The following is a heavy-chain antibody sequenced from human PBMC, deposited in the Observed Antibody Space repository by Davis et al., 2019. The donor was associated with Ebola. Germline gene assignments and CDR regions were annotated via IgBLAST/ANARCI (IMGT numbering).Heavy chain of an antibody. D-gene: IGHD2-2*02. CDR3: AKGRTIPLALDF. V-gene: IGHV3-23*01. Sequence: GGSLRLSCAASGFTFSSYAMSWVRQAPGKGLEWVSAISGSGGSTYYADSVKGRFTISRDNSKNTLYLQMNSLRGEDTAFYYCAKGRTIPLALDFWGRGTLVTVSS. CDR2: ISGSGGST. J-gene: IGHJ4*02. CDR1: GFTFSSYA.